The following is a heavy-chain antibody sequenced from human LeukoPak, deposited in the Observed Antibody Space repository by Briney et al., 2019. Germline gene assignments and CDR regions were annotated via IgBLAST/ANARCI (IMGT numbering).Heavy chain of an antibody. J-gene: IGHJ4*02. CDR1: GYTFTRYG. CDR2: ISADNGNT. V-gene: IGHV1-18*01. Sequence: ASVKVSCKTSGYTFTRYGTSWVRQAPGQGLEWMGWISADNGNTNYAQNLQGRVTMTTDTSTSTAYMELRSLRSDDTAVYYCARGYGDPFRPYFFDYWGQGSLVTVSS. CDR3: ARGYGDPFRPYFFDY. D-gene: IGHD4-17*01.